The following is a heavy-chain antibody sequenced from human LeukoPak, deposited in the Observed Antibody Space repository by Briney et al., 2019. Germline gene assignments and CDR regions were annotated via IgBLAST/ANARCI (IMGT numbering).Heavy chain of an antibody. CDR1: GYTFTRYG. CDR3: ARIPVTNWGQYYFDY. CDR2: ISAYNGNT. Sequence: ASVKVSCKGSGYTFTRYGISWVRQAPGQGLEWMGWISAYNGNTNYAQKLQGRVTMTTDTSTSTAYMELRSLRSDDTAVYYCARIPVTNWGQYYFDYWGQGTLVTVSS. D-gene: IGHD7-27*01. V-gene: IGHV1-18*01. J-gene: IGHJ4*02.